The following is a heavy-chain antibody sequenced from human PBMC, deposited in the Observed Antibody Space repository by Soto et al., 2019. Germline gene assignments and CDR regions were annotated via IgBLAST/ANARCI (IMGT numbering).Heavy chain of an antibody. D-gene: IGHD3-22*01. CDR3: ARRDYYDSSGFLGDFDY. J-gene: IGHJ4*02. CDR2: IYHSGST. Sequence: SETLSLTCTVSGGSISSSSYYWGWIRQPPGKGLEWIGEIYHSGSTNYNPSLKSRVTMSVDKSKNQFSLKLSSVTAADTAVYYCARRDYYDSSGFLGDFDYWGQGTLVTVSS. CDR1: GGSISSSSYY. V-gene: IGHV4-39*07.